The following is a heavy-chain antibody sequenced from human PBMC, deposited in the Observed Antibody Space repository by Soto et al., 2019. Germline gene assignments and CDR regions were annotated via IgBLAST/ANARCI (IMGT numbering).Heavy chain of an antibody. V-gene: IGHV4-59*08. D-gene: IGHD6-13*01. CDR1: GGSISSYY. CDR3: ARHNDGGYTQPREKKYYFDY. CDR2: IYYSGST. Sequence: SETLSLTCSVSGGSISSYYWSWIRQPPGKGLEWIGYIYYSGSTNYNPSLKSRVTTSVDTSKNQFSLKLSSVTAADTAVYYCARHNDGGYTQPREKKYYFDYWGQGTLVTVSS. J-gene: IGHJ4*02.